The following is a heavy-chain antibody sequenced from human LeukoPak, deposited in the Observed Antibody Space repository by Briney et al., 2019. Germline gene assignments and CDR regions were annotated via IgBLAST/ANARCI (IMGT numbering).Heavy chain of an antibody. CDR1: GGSISSYY. CDR3: ARGRYYYDSSGYFHFDY. D-gene: IGHD3-22*01. J-gene: IGHJ4*02. Sequence: SETLSLTCTASGGSISSYYWSWIRQPPGKGLEWIGYIYYSGSTNYNPSLKSRVTISVDTSKNQFSLKLSSVTAADTAVYYCARGRYYYDSSGYFHFDYWGQGTLVTVSS. CDR2: IYYSGST. V-gene: IGHV4-59*01.